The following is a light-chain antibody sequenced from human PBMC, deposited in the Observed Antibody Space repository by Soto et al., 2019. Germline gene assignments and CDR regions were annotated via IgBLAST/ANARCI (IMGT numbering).Light chain of an antibody. J-gene: IGLJ3*02. CDR3: SSYTSSSTVV. CDR1: SSDVGSYNY. V-gene: IGLV2-14*01. Sequence: QSVLTQPASVSGSPGQSITISCTGTSSDVGSYNYVSWYQQHPGKAPKLLIYEVSNRPSGVSNRFSGSKSGNTASLTISGLQADDEADYYCSSYTSSSTVVFGGGTKLTVL. CDR2: EVS.